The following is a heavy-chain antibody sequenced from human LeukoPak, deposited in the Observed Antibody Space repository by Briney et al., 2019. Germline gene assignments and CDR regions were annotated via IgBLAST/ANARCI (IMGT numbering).Heavy chain of an antibody. D-gene: IGHD3-22*01. J-gene: IGHJ3*02. CDR2: INPNSGGT. CDR3: ARDYYYDSSGYPAHDAFDI. Sequence: ASVKVSCKASGYTFTGYYMHWVRQAPGQGLEWMGWINPNSGGTNYAQKFQGRVTMTRDTSISTAYMELSRLRSDDTAVYYCARDYYYDSSGYPAHDAFDIWGQGTMVTVSS. CDR1: GYTFTGYY. V-gene: IGHV1-2*02.